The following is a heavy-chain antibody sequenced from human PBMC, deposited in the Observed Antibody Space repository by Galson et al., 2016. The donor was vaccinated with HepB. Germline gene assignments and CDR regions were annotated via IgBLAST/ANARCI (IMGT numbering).Heavy chain of an antibody. CDR2: IYYNGDT. Sequence: SETLSLTCTVSGGSISSYYWSWIRQPPGKGLEWIGYIYYNGDTSYKPSLKSRVTISVDTSKNQFSLKLSSVTAADTAVYYCARFYYDSSGYPHDAFDIWGQGTMVTVSS. D-gene: IGHD3-22*01. J-gene: IGHJ3*02. V-gene: IGHV4-59*01. CDR1: GGSISSYY. CDR3: ARFYYDSSGYPHDAFDI.